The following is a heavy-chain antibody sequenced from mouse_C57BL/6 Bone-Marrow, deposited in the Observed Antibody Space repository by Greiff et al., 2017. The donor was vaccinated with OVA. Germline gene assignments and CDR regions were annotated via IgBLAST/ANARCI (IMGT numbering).Heavy chain of an antibody. CDR1: GYTFTSYW. Sequence: QVQLQQPGTELVKPGASVKLSCKASGYTFTSYWMHWVKQRPGQGLEWIGNINPSNGGTNYNEKFKSKATLTVDKSSSTAYMQLSSLTSEDSAVYYGARSGTAQATEGTWFAYWGQGTLVTVSA. D-gene: IGHD3-2*02. J-gene: IGHJ3*01. V-gene: IGHV1-53*01. CDR3: ARSGTAQATEGTWFAY. CDR2: INPSNGGT.